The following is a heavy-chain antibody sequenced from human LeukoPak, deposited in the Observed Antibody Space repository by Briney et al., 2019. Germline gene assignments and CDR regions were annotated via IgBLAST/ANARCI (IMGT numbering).Heavy chain of an antibody. CDR3: ARSSSHYYYYYYGMDV. J-gene: IGHJ6*02. V-gene: IGHV3-33*01. CDR2: IWYDGSNK. Sequence: GGSLRLSCAASGFTFSGYGMHWVRQAPGKGLEWVAVIWYDGSNKYYADSVKGRFTISRDNSKNTLYLQMNSLRAEDTAVYYCARSSSHYYYYYYGMDVWGQGTTVTVSS. D-gene: IGHD1-26*01. CDR1: GFTFSGYG.